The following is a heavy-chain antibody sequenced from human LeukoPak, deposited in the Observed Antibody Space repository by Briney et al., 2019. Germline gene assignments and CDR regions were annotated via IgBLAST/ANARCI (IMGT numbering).Heavy chain of an antibody. D-gene: IGHD3-16*01. J-gene: IGHJ3*02. CDR2: INHSRSH. CDR3: ARATGGDRAAFDI. Sequence: SETLSLTCAVYSRSLSVYYWTWIRQPPGKGMEWIGKINHSRSHNYNSSLKSRATFSADTSKNHFSPELSSVTAAETAVYYCARATGGDRAAFDIWGQGTMVTVSS. CDR1: SRSLSVYY. V-gene: IGHV4-34*01.